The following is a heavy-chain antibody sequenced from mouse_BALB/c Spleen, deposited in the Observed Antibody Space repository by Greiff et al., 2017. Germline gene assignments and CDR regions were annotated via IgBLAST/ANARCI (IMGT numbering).Heavy chain of an antibody. Sequence: QVQLQQSGAELAKPGASVKMSCKASGYTFTSYWMHWVKQRPGQGLEWIGYINPSTGYTEYNQKLKDKATLTADKSSSTAYMQLSSLTSEDSAVYDCARSRYYDQYYYAMDYWGQGTSVTVSS. D-gene: IGHD2-4*01. CDR3: ARSRYYDQYYYAMDY. CDR2: INPSTGYT. J-gene: IGHJ4*01. V-gene: IGHV1-7*01. CDR1: GYTFTSYW.